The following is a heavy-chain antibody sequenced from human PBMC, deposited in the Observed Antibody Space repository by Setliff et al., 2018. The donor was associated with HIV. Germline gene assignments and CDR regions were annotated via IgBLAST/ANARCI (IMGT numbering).Heavy chain of an antibody. Sequence: SETLSLTCTVSGGSISSYSWSWIRQPPGKGLEWIGYIYDSGVTNYNPSLKSRVTISVDTSKTQFSLKLSSVTAADTAVYYCARRPAFNAFDIWGQGTMVTVS. CDR2: IYDSGVT. CDR1: GGSISSYS. V-gene: IGHV4-59*08. J-gene: IGHJ3*02. CDR3: ARRPAFNAFDI. D-gene: IGHD6-25*01.